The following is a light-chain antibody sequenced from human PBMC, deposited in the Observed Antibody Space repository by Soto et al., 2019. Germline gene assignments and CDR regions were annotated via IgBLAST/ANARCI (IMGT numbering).Light chain of an antibody. J-gene: IGLJ3*02. CDR2: EVS. V-gene: IGLV2-14*01. CDR3: SSYTTSHTWL. Sequence: QSALTQPASVSGSPGQSITISCTATTSDVGGFDSVSWDQQHPGTAPRVIIYEVSNRPSGVSYRFSGSKSANTAPLTISGLQADVEADYYSSSYTTSHTWLFGGGTKVTVL. CDR1: TSDVGGFDS.